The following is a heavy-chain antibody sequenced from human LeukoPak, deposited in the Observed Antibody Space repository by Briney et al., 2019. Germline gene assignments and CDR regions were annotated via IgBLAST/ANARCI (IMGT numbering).Heavy chain of an antibody. D-gene: IGHD6-19*01. CDR2: INPNSGGT. CDR1: GYTFTGYY. CDR3: ARGYSSVYYYYYYMDV. V-gene: IGHV1-2*02. Sequence: ASVKVSCXASGYTFTGYYMHWVRQAPGQGLEWMGWINPNSGGTNYAQKFQGRVTMTRDTSISTAYMELSRLRSDDTAVYYCARGYSSVYYYYYYMDVWGKGTTVTVSS. J-gene: IGHJ6*03.